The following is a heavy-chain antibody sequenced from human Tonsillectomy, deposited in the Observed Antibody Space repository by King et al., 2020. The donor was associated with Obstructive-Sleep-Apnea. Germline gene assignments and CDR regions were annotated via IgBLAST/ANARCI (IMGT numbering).Heavy chain of an antibody. V-gene: IGHV3-48*01. CDR2: ISSSSSTI. D-gene: IGHD3-10*01. Sequence: EVQLVESGGGLVQPGGSLRLSCAASGFTFSSYSMNWVRQAPGKGLEWASYISSSSSTIYYADSVKGRFTISRDNAKNSLYLQMNSLRAEDTAVYYCARGTDMKGSGSYDYWGQGTLVTVSS. CDR1: GFTFSSYS. CDR3: ARGTDMKGSGSYDY. J-gene: IGHJ4*02.